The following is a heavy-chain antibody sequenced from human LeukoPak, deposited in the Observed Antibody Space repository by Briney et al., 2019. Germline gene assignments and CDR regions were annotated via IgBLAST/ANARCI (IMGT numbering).Heavy chain of an antibody. V-gene: IGHV3-23*01. J-gene: IGHJ4*02. D-gene: IGHD6-6*01. CDR3: AKDPLRFKYSSSSQERFDY. CDR1: GFTFSSYA. CDR2: ISGSGGST. Sequence: GGSLRLSCAASGFTFSSYAMSWVRQAPGKGLEWVSAISGSGGSTYYADSVKGRFTISRDNSKNTLYLQMNSLRAEDTAVYYCAKDPLRFKYSSSSQERFDYWGQGTLVTVSS.